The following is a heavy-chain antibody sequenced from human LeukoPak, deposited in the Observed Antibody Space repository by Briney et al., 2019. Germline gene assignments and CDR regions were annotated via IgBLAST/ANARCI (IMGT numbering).Heavy chain of an antibody. J-gene: IGHJ4*02. CDR3: AREVAAARGSFDN. CDR2: INHRVHT. Sequence: SETLSLTCAVYGASFSGYYWSWIRQPPGKGLEWIGEINHRVHTNHNPSLKSRVTISVDTSKNQFSLKLSSVTAADTAVFYCAREVAAARGSFDNWGQGSLVTVSS. D-gene: IGHD6-13*01. V-gene: IGHV4-34*01. CDR1: GASFSGYY.